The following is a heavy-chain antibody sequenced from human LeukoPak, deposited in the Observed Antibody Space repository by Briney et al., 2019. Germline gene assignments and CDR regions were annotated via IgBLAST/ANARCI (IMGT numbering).Heavy chain of an antibody. J-gene: IGHJ4*02. V-gene: IGHV3-23*01. CDR3: ARVKRDCSGGSCYSYDY. D-gene: IGHD2-15*01. Sequence: GGSLRLSCAASRFTFNTYAVTWVRQAPGKGLEWVSAISGNGDITYYADSVRGRFTISRDNSKNTLYLRMNSLRAEDTAVYYCARVKRDCSGGSCYSYDYWGQGTLVTVSS. CDR2: ISGNGDIT. CDR1: RFTFNTYA.